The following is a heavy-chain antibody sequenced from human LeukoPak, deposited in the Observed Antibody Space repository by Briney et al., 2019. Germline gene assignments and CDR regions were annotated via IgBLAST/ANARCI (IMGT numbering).Heavy chain of an antibody. CDR2: IYYTGST. CDR1: GGSISSIGYY. V-gene: IGHV4-39*07. J-gene: IGHJ4*02. Sequence: PSETLSLTCTVSGGSISSIGYYWVWIRQSPGKGLEWIGSIYYTGSTYYNPSLKSRVTISVDKSKNQFSLKLSSVTAADTAVYYCARDVVGATTYWGQGTLVTVSS. CDR3: ARDVVGATTY. D-gene: IGHD1-26*01.